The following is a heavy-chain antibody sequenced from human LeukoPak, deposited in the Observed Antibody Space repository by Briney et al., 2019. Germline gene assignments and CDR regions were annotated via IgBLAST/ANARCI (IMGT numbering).Heavy chain of an antibody. CDR1: GGSSSGYY. Sequence: SETLSLTCAVYGGSSSGYYWSWIRQPPGKGLEWIGEINHSGSTNYNPSLKSRVTISVDTSKNQFSLKLSSVTAADTAVYYCARGRVLNWFDPWGQGTLVTVSS. D-gene: IGHD2/OR15-2a*01. CDR3: ARGRVLNWFDP. CDR2: INHSGST. J-gene: IGHJ5*02. V-gene: IGHV4-34*01.